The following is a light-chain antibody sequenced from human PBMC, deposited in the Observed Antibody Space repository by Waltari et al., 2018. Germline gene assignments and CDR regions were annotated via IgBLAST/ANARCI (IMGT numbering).Light chain of an antibody. V-gene: IGKV1-39*01. CDR3: QQSYTTPLT. CDR2: AAS. Sequence: IQLTQSPSSLSASVGDSVTITCRASQSISSYLNWYQQKPGKAPKLLIYAASSLQSGVPSRFSGSGSGTDFTLTISSLQPEDFATYYCQQSYTTPLTFGGGTKVEIK. CDR1: QSISSY. J-gene: IGKJ4*01.